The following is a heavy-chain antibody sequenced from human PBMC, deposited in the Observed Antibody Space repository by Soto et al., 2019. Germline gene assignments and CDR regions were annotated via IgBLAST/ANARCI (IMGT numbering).Heavy chain of an antibody. D-gene: IGHD3-3*01. CDR3: AREVQVHTPAFGY. J-gene: IGHJ4*02. V-gene: IGHV1-69*19. Sequence: QVQLVQSGAEMKKPGSSVKVSCQSSGGTFNTYAMNWVRQAPGQGPEWMGDISPMFGAANYAPKFQGRVTITADESTSTSYMQSGSLTSEDTALYFCAREVQVHTPAFGYWGQGTLLTGSS. CDR2: ISPMFGAA. CDR1: GGTFNTYA.